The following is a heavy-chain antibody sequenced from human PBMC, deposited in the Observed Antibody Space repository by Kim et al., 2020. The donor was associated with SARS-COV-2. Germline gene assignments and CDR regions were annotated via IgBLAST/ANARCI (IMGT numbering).Heavy chain of an antibody. CDR2: IYYIGTT. Sequence: SETLSLTCTVSGASISSSSYYWDWIRQSPGKGLEWIGSIYYIGTTYYNPSLTSRVTVAIDTSKNQFSLNLTSVSASDTAVYFCARRFKSWSFDPWGQGTQVTVAS. CDR1: GASISSSSYY. J-gene: IGHJ5*02. CDR3: ARRFKSWSFDP. D-gene: IGHD6-13*01. V-gene: IGHV4-39*01.